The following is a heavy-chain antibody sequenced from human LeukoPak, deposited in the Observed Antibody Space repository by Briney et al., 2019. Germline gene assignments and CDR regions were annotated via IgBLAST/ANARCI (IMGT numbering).Heavy chain of an antibody. J-gene: IGHJ4*02. D-gene: IGHD1-26*01. CDR2: IYYSGSA. CDR1: GGSISSSSYY. V-gene: IGHV4-39*01. CDR3: ARTYSGSYYVPFDY. Sequence: SETLSLTCTVSGGSISSSSYYWGWIRQPPGTGVEGIGRIYYSGSAYYNPSLKSRVTISVDTSKNQFSLKLSSVTAADTAVYYCARTYSGSYYVPFDYWGQGTLVTVSS.